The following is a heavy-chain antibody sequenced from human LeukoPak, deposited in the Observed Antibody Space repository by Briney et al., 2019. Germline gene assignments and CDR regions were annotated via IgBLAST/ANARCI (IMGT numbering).Heavy chain of an antibody. CDR2: ISSSSSYT. CDR1: GFTFSDYY. Sequence: GGSLRLSCAASGFTFSDYYMSWIRQAPGKGLEWVSYISSSSSYTNYADSVKGRFTISRDNAKNSLYLQMNSLRAEDTAVYYYARDQHGSGSYYGYYFDNWGQGTLVTVSS. J-gene: IGHJ4*02. V-gene: IGHV3-11*06. D-gene: IGHD3-10*01. CDR3: ARDQHGSGSYYGYYFDN.